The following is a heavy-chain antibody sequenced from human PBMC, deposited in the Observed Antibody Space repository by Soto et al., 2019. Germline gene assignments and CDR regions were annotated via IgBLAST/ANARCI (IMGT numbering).Heavy chain of an antibody. V-gene: IGHV3-33*01. D-gene: IGHD2-15*01. J-gene: IGHJ4*02. Sequence: GGSLRLSCAASGFTFSSYGMHWVRQAPGRGLEWVAVIWYDGSNKYYADPVKGRFTISRDNSKNTLYLQMNSLRAEDTAVYYCAREYCSGGSCFGYWGQGTLVTVSS. CDR3: AREYCSGGSCFGY. CDR2: IWYDGSNK. CDR1: GFTFSSYG.